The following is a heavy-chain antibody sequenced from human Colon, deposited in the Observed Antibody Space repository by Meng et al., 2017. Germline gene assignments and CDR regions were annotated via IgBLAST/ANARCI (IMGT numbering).Heavy chain of an antibody. D-gene: IGHD3-22*01. Sequence: GESLKISCVASGFTFSSYAMSWVRQAPGKGLEWVSAISGSGGSTYYADSVKGRFTISRDNSKNSLYLQMNSLRAEDTAVYYFAKDFPGRYDSSGYTDYWGQGTLVTVSS. CDR3: AKDFPGRYDSSGYTDY. J-gene: IGHJ4*02. CDR2: ISGSGGST. V-gene: IGHV3-23*01. CDR1: GFTFSSYA.